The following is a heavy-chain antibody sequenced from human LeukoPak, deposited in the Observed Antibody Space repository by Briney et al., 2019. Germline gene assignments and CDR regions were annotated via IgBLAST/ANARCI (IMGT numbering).Heavy chain of an antibody. V-gene: IGHV3-64*01. Sequence: GGSLRLSCAVSGFNFNNYAMHWVRQAPGKGLEYVSAISSNGVSTYYANSVKGRFTISRDNSKNTLYLQMNSLRVEDTAVYYCTRTLLVGAFDYWGQGALVTVSS. J-gene: IGHJ4*02. CDR3: TRTLLVGAFDY. CDR2: ISSNGVST. D-gene: IGHD1-26*01. CDR1: GFNFNNYA.